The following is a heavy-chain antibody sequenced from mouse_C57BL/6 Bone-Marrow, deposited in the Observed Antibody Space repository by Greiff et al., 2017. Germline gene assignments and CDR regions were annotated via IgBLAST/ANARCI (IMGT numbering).Heavy chain of an antibody. D-gene: IGHD1-1*01. CDR1: GFNIKDDY. CDR2: IDPDNGDT. V-gene: IGHV14-4*01. J-gene: IGHJ3*01. Sequence: VQLKQSGAELVRPGASVKLSCTASGFNIKDDYMHWVKQRPEQGLEWIGWIDPDNGDTEYASKFQGKATITADTSSNTAYLQLSSLTSEDTAVYYCTGSQAWCAYWGRGTLGTVSA. CDR3: TGSQAWCAY.